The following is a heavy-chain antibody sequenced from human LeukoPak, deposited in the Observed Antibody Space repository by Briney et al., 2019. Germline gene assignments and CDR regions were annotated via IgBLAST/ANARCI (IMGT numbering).Heavy chain of an antibody. J-gene: IGHJ4*02. V-gene: IGHV1-3*01. CDR2: INAGNGNT. D-gene: IGHD3-3*01. CDR1: GYTFTSYG. CDR3: ATIRFLEWLLVH. Sequence: ASVKVSCKASGYTFTSYGISWVRQAPGQRLEWMGWINAGNGNTKYSQKFQGRVTITRDTSASTAYMELSSLRSDDTAVYYCATIRFLEWLLVHWGQGTLVTVSS.